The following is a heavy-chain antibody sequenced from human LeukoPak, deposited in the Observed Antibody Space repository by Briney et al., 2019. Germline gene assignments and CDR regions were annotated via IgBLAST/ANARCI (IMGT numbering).Heavy chain of an antibody. V-gene: IGHV3-23*01. CDR2: ISGSGDTT. Sequence: GGSLRLSCAASGFTFSSSAMGWVRQAPGKGLEWVSDISGSGDTTYYADSVKGRFTISRDNSKSTLYLQMNSLTAEDTGVYYCARGYASESCYNGPGYWGQGTLVTVSS. D-gene: IGHD3-10*01. CDR1: GFTFSSSA. CDR3: ARGYASESCYNGPGY. J-gene: IGHJ4*02.